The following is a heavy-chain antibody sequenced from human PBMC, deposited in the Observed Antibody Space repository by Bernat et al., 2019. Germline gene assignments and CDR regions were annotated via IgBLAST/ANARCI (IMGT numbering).Heavy chain of an antibody. Sequence: QGQLVESGGGVVQPGGSLGLSCTASGFTFSSYAMHWVRQGPGKGLEWVAVISYDGSNKYYADSVKGRFTISRDNSKNTLYLQMNSLRAEDTAVYYCARDQGSSFGGYWGQGTLVTVSS. D-gene: IGHD6-13*01. CDR2: ISYDGSNK. J-gene: IGHJ4*02. CDR1: GFTFSSYA. CDR3: ARDQGSSFGGY. V-gene: IGHV3-30-3*01.